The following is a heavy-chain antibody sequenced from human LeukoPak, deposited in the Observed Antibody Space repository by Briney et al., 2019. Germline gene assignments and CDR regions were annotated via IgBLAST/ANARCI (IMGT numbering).Heavy chain of an antibody. CDR2: ITSSSGTI. Sequence: PGGSLRLSCEVSGFTFSSYDLNWVRQAPGRGLEWISYITSSSGTIYSADSVKGRFTISRDNAKNSLSLQMNSLRDEDTAVYYCARDSSVAAFEYWGQGTLVTVS. CDR3: ARDSSVAAFEY. CDR1: GFTFSSYD. D-gene: IGHD6-19*01. V-gene: IGHV3-48*02. J-gene: IGHJ4*02.